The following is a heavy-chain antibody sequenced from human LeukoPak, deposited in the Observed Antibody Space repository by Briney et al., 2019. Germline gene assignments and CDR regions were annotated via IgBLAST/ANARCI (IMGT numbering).Heavy chain of an antibody. V-gene: IGHV4-34*01. CDR1: GGSFSGYY. CDR3: ARASATYYYDSSGFNWSDP. J-gene: IGHJ5*02. D-gene: IGHD3-22*01. CDR2: INHSGST. Sequence: SETLSLTCAVYGGSFSGYYWSWIRQPPGKGLEWIGEINHSGSTNYNPSLKSRVTISVDTSKNQFSLKLSSVTAADTAVYYCARASATYYYDSSGFNWSDPWGQGTLVTVSS.